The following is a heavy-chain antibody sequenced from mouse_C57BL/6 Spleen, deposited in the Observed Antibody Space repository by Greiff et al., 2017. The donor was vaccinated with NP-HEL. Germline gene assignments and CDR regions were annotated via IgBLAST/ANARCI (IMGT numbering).Heavy chain of an antibody. V-gene: IGHV1-20*01. J-gene: IGHJ4*01. D-gene: IGHD2-1*01. Sequence: VQLQQSGPELVKPGDSVKISCKASGYSFTGYFMNWVMQSHGKSLEWIGRINPYNGDTFYNQKFKGKATLTVDKSSSTAHMELRSLTSEDSAVYYCAREEIYYGNYRAMDYWGQGTSVTVSS. CDR1: GYSFTGYF. CDR3: AREEIYYGNYRAMDY. CDR2: INPYNGDT.